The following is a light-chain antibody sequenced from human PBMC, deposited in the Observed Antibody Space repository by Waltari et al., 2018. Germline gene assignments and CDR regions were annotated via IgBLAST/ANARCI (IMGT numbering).Light chain of an antibody. CDR1: QSVSSN. V-gene: IGKV3-15*01. J-gene: IGKJ2*01. Sequence: EILMTQSPATLSVSPGERATLSCRASQSVSSNLAWYQQKPGQAPRLLIYGTSTRATGIPARFSGSGSGTEFTLTISSLQSEDFAVYYCQQYNNWPLYTFGQGTQLEIK. CDR2: GTS. CDR3: QQYNNWPLYT.